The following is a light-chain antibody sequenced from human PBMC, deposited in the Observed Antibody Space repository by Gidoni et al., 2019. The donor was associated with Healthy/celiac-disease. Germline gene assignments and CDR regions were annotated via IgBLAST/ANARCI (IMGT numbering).Light chain of an antibody. Sequence: EIVLTQSPATLSLSPGERATLSCRASQSVSSYLAWYQQKPGQAPRLLIYDASNRATGIPARFSGSGSVTDFTLTISSLEPEDFAVYYCQSAFTFGPGTKVDIK. CDR3: QSAFT. V-gene: IGKV3-11*01. J-gene: IGKJ3*01. CDR2: DAS. CDR1: QSVSSY.